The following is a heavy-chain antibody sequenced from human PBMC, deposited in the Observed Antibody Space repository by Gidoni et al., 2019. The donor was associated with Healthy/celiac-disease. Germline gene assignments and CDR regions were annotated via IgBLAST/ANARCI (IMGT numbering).Heavy chain of an antibody. CDR3: ARDHPFVVVPAATYWYFDL. CDR2: INSDESST. Sequence: EVPLAESGGGLVQAGGSLRLSCAASRSSFRSHWVHWVRQAPGKGLVWVSRINSDESSTGYADSVKGRFTISRDNAKNTLYLQMNSLRADDTAVYYCARDHPFVVVPAATYWYFDLWGRGTLVTVSS. D-gene: IGHD2-2*01. V-gene: IGHV3-74*01. CDR1: RSSFRSHW. J-gene: IGHJ2*01.